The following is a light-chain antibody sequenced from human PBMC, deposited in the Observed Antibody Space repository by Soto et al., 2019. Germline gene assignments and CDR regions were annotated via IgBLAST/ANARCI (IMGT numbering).Light chain of an antibody. CDR3: QQYGDWPLT. CDR2: ATS. J-gene: IGKJ4*01. Sequence: EIVVTQSPATLSVSPGERATLSCRASQSVGNNFAWYQQKPGQAPRLLIFATSTRATGVPARFSGSGSGTEXXLXXSXLQSEDFAXXXXQQYGDWPLTFGGGAKVEIE. CDR1: QSVGNN. V-gene: IGKV3-15*01.